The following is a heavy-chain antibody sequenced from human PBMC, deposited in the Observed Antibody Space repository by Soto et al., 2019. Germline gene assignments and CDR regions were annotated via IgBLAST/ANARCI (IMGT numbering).Heavy chain of an antibody. CDR1: GGSFIGYY. CDR3: ARGPRAPTL. Sequence: PSETLSLTCAVYGGSFIGYYRSWIRQPPGKGLEWIGEINHSGSTNYNPSLKSRVTISVDTSKNQFSLKLSSVTAADTAVYYCARGPRAPTLWGQGTLVTVSS. CDR2: INHSGST. V-gene: IGHV4-34*01. J-gene: IGHJ4*02.